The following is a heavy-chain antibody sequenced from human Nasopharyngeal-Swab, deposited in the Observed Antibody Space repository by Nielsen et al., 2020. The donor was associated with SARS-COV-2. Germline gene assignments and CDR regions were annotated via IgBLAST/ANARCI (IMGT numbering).Heavy chain of an antibody. D-gene: IGHD3-22*01. J-gene: IGHJ4*02. Sequence: GESLKISCAASGFTFSSYAMSWVRQAPGKGLEWVGRIKSAANGGTTDHAEPVKGRLTISRDYSKNTLYLQMNSRKTEDTAIYYCASYRDSSGYHFDYWGQGTLVTVSS. V-gene: IGHV3-15*05. CDR1: GFTFSSYA. CDR2: IKSAANGGTT. CDR3: ASYRDSSGYHFDY.